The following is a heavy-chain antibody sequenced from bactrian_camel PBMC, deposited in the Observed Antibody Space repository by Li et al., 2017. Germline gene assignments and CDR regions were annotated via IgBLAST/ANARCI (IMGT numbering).Heavy chain of an antibody. CDR1: GYWSNSNC. V-gene: IGHV3S1*01. J-gene: IGHJ4*01. CDR2: IDTVGGST. Sequence: HVQLVESGGGSVQAGGSLRLSCVASGYWSNSNCMAWFRRPSGREREGVARIDTVGGSTVYADSVKGRFTVSRDNAKMTLYLRMSSLKPEDTAVYYCVADLDSEYASPHWGQGTQVTVS. D-gene: IGHD2*01. CDR3: VADLDSEYASPH.